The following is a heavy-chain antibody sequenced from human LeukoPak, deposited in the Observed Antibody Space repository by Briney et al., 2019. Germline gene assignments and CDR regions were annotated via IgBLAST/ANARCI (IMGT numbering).Heavy chain of an antibody. CDR1: GGSISSYY. CDR3: ASHGITIPGVDVFDI. J-gene: IGHJ3*02. Sequence: SETLSLTCTVSGGSISSYYWSWIRQPPGKGLEWIGYIYYSGSTNYNPSLKSRVTISVDTSKNQFSLKLSSVTAAETAVYYCASHGITIPGVDVFDIWDQGTMVTVSS. D-gene: IGHD3-3*01. V-gene: IGHV4-59*01. CDR2: IYYSGST.